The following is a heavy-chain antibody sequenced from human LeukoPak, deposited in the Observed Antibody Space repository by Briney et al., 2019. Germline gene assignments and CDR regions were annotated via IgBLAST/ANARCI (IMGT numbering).Heavy chain of an antibody. V-gene: IGHV4-39*07. J-gene: IGHJ5*02. D-gene: IGHD6-6*01. CDR1: GGSISSSSYY. CDR3: ARDASDSSSSGDWFDP. Sequence: KPSETLSLTCTVSGGSISSSSYYWGWIRQPPGKGLEWIGSIYYSGSTYYNPSLKSRVTISVDTSKNQFSLKLSSVTAADTAVYYCARDASDSSSSGDWFDPWGQGTLVTVSS. CDR2: IYYSGST.